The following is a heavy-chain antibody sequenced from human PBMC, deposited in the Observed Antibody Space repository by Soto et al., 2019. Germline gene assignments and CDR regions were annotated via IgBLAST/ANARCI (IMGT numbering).Heavy chain of an antibody. J-gene: IGHJ2*01. D-gene: IGHD1-20*01. Sequence: EVQLVESGGALVKPGESLRLYCAASGFTFSDYGMTWVRQAPGKGLERVSSMRSGGNYMWYAESLQCRLTISRENTKNALLLQMNSLRAEETAVYYCARDMTNWKQYFDLGGRGTPVTVSS. CDR3: ARDMTNWKQYFDL. CDR2: MRSGGNYM. CDR1: GFTFSDYG. V-gene: IGHV3-21*01.